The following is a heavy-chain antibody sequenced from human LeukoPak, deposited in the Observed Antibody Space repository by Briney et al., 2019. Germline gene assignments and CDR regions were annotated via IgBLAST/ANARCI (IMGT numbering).Heavy chain of an antibody. V-gene: IGHV1-2*02. CDR2: INPNSGGT. CDR1: GYTFTGYY. D-gene: IGHD2-2*01. Sequence: ASVKVSCKASGYTFTGYYMHWVRQAPGQGLEWMGWINPNSGGTNYAQKFQGRVTMTRDTSISTAYMELSRLRSDDTAVYYCASRYCSSTSCLRRNYYYYYGMDVWGQGTTVTVSS. CDR3: ASRYCSSTSCLRRNYYYYYGMDV. J-gene: IGHJ6*02.